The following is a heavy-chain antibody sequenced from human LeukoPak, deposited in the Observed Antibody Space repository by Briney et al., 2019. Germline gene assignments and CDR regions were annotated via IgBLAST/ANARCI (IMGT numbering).Heavy chain of an antibody. J-gene: IGHJ4*02. D-gene: IGHD3-9*01. Sequence: ASVKVSCKASGYTFTGYYMHWVRQAPGQGLEWMGRINPNRGGTNYAQKFQGRVTMTRDTSISTAYMELSRLRSDDTAVYYCARDPEGLRYFDWLLTFDYWGQGTLVTVSS. CDR2: INPNRGGT. CDR3: ARDPEGLRYFDWLLTFDY. V-gene: IGHV1-2*06. CDR1: GYTFTGYY.